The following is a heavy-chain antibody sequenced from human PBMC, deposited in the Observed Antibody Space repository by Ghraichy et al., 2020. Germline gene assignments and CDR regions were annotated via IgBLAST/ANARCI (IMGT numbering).Heavy chain of an antibody. V-gene: IGHV3-11*01. Sequence: GGSLRLSCAASGFTFSDYYMSWIRQAPGKGLEWVSYISSSGSTIYYADSVKGRFIISRDNAKNSLYLQLNSLRAEDTAVYYCARDGDTAMVGALRYWGQGTLVTVSS. D-gene: IGHD5-18*01. CDR1: GFTFSDYY. J-gene: IGHJ4*02. CDR3: ARDGDTAMVGALRY. CDR2: ISSSGSTI.